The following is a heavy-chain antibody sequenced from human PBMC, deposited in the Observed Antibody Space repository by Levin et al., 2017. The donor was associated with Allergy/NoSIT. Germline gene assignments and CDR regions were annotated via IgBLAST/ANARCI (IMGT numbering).Heavy chain of an antibody. CDR3: ASHWPGSSWMEYFQR. CDR1: GSTFSSHA. CDR2: ILGGTSGTT. D-gene: IGHD6-13*01. V-gene: IGHV3-23*01. Sequence: QLGESLKISCAASGSTFSSHALSWLRQAPGKGLQYVSGILGGTSGTTYYADSVKGRFTISRDNSKNTLFLQMNSLRAEDTAVYYCASHWPGSSWMEYFQRWGQGTLVTVSS. J-gene: IGHJ1*01.